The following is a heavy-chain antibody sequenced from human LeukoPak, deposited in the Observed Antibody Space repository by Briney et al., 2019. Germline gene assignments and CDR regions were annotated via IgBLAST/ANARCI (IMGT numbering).Heavy chain of an antibody. CDR2: ISSSGSTI. CDR1: GFTLSDYY. D-gene: IGHD3-22*01. CDR3: ARSRDIYDRDGNWFDP. J-gene: IGHJ5*02. V-gene: IGHV3-11*04. Sequence: PGRSLRLSCAASGFTLSDYYMSWIRQAPGKGLEWVSYISSSGSTIYYADSVKGRFTISRDNAKNSLYLQMNSLRAEDTAVYYCARSRDIYDRDGNWFDPWGQGTLVTVSS.